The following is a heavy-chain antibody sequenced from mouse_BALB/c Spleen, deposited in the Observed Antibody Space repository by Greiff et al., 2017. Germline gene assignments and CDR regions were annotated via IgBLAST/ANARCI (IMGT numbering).Heavy chain of an antibody. CDR1: GYTFTDYA. V-gene: IGHV1S137*01. CDR3: AREGLRRAMDY. J-gene: IGHJ4*01. CDR2: ISTYYGDA. D-gene: IGHD2-2*01. Sequence: QVQLKESGAELVRPGVSVKISCKGSGYTFTDYAMHWVKQSHAKSLEWIGVISTYYGDASYNQKFKGKATMTVDKSSSTAYMELARLTSEDSAIYYCAREGLRRAMDYWGQGTSVTVSS.